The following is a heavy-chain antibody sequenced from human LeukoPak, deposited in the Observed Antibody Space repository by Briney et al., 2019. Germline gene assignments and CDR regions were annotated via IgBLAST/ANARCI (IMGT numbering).Heavy chain of an antibody. Sequence: GGSLRLSCAASGFTFNSYWMVWFRQAPGKGLVWVSCINPDGSWTLHADSVKGRFAISRDNAKNSLYLQMNSLRAEDTAVYYCARWSRSSGWYAVHYFDYWGQGTLVTVSS. V-gene: IGHV3-74*01. CDR3: ARWSRSSGWYAVHYFDY. J-gene: IGHJ4*02. CDR2: INPDGSWT. D-gene: IGHD6-19*01. CDR1: GFTFNSYW.